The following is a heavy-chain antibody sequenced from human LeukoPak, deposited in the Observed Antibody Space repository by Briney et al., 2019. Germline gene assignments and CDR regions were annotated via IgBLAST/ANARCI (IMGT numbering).Heavy chain of an antibody. V-gene: IGHV4-30-2*01. CDR2: IYHSGST. CDR1: GGSISSGGYS. Sequence: SETLSLTCAVSGGSISSGGYSWSWIRQPPGKGLEWIGYIYHSGSTYYNPSLKSRVTISVDRSKNQFSLKLSSVTAADTAVYYCARGKYSSSSNDYWGQGTLVTVSS. D-gene: IGHD6-13*01. J-gene: IGHJ4*02. CDR3: ARGKYSSSSNDY.